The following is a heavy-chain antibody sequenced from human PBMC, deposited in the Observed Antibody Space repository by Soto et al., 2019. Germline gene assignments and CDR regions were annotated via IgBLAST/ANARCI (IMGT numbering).Heavy chain of an antibody. CDR1: GASVTSPEDY. Sequence: NPSLTCTASGASVTSPEDYSTWARQSPVPGLEWIGYIYYGGSTVYNPSLNGRSTVSLDTSKNQFSLNLTSVTAADTAVYFRPRGRYCLSGDCFPNSFDPWGQGTLPTDS. D-gene: IGHD2-21*02. CDR3: PRGRYCLSGDCFPNSFDP. J-gene: IGHJ5*02. V-gene: IGHV4-30-4*01. CDR2: IYYGGST.